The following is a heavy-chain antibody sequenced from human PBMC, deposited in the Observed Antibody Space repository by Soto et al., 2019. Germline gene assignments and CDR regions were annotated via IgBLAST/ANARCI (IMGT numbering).Heavy chain of an antibody. Sequence: QPGGSLRLSCAASGFTFSSYAMSWVRQAPGKGLEWVSAISGSGGSTYYADSVKGRFTISRDNSKNTLYLQMNSLRAEDTAVYYCAKYSSSWYNPSYYYYGMDVWGQGTTVTVSS. V-gene: IGHV3-23*01. CDR2: ISGSGGST. CDR1: GFTFSSYA. J-gene: IGHJ6*02. CDR3: AKYSSSWYNPSYYYYGMDV. D-gene: IGHD6-13*01.